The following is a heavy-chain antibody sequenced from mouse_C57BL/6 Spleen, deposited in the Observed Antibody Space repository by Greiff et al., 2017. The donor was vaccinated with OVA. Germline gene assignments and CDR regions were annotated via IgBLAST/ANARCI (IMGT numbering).Heavy chain of an antibody. Sequence: VQLQQPGAELVRPGSSVKLSCKASGYTFTSYWMHWVKQRPIQGLEWIGNIDPSDSETHYNQKFKDKATLTVDKSSSTAYMQLSSLTSEDSAVYYCARSTAQARLAYWGQGTLVTVSA. CDR2: IDPSDSET. CDR1: GYTFTSYW. CDR3: ARSTAQARLAY. V-gene: IGHV1-52*01. D-gene: IGHD3-2*02. J-gene: IGHJ3*01.